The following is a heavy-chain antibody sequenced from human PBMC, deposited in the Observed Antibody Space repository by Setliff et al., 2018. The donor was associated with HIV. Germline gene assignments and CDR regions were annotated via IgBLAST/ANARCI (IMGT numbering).Heavy chain of an antibody. CDR2: IYSDGST. J-gene: IGHJ4*02. V-gene: IGHV3-66*02. CDR1: GFPVRSNY. D-gene: IGHD5-12*01. Sequence: GGSLRLSCAASGFPVRSNYISWVRQAPGKGLEWVSIIYSDGSTFRADSMKGRFTISRDTSKNTVYLQMKSLRTEDTAVYYCARVCGYTNADLHRWFCYWGQGTLVTVSS. CDR3: ARVCGYTNADLHRWFCY.